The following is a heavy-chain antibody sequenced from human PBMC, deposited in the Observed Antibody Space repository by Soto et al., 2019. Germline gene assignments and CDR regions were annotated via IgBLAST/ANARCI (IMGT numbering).Heavy chain of an antibody. V-gene: IGHV1-18*01. CDR1: GYTFTSYG. CDR2: ISAYNGNT. J-gene: IGHJ6*02. D-gene: IGHD2-21*02. Sequence: ASVKISCKASGYTFTSYGISWVRQAPGQGLEWMGWISAYNGNTNYAQKLQGRVTMTTDTSTSTAYMELRSLRSDDTAVYYCARDDDYCGGDCYSYSYGMEVWGQGTKVTVSS. CDR3: ARDDDYCGGDCYSYSYGMEV.